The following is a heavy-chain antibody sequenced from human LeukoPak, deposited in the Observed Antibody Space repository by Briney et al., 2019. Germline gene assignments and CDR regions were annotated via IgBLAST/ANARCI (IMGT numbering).Heavy chain of an antibody. J-gene: IGHJ4*02. CDR2: INHSGST. CDR3: ARGPLYCSGGSCYSGALGY. D-gene: IGHD2-15*01. CDR1: GGSFSGYY. V-gene: IGHV4-34*01. Sequence: SETLSLTCAVYGGSFSGYYWSWIRQPSGKGLEWIGEINHSGSTNYNPSLKSRVTISVDTSKNQFSLKLSSVTAADAAVYYCARGPLYCSGGSCYSGALGYWGQGTLVTVSS.